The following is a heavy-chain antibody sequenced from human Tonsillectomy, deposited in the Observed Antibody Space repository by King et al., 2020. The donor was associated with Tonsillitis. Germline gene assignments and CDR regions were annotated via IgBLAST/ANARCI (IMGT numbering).Heavy chain of an antibody. CDR1: SGSITSTGYY. CDR2: ISYGGGT. J-gene: IGHJ3*01. CDR3: ARSPSGYFGPEALDV. D-gene: IGHD3-3*01. Sequence: VQLQESGPGLVKPSQTLSLTCTVSSGSITSTGYYWSWIRQLPGKGLEWIGYISYGGGTYYNPSLTSRVTISLQTSKNQFSLNLRSVNAADTAVYYCARSPSGYFGPEALDVWGHGTVVAVS. V-gene: IGHV4-31*03.